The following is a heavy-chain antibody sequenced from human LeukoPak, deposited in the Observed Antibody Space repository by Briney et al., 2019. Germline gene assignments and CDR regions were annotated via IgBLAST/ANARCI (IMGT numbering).Heavy chain of an antibody. CDR3: ARDGFPGYFDY. Sequence: GASVKVSCKASGYTFTSYYMHWVRQAPGQGLEWMGIINPSGGSRSYAQKFQGRVTMTRDTSTSTVYMELSSLRSEDTAVYYCARDGFPGYFDYWGQGTLVTVSS. CDR2: INPSGGSR. CDR1: GYTFTSYY. D-gene: IGHD3-10*01. J-gene: IGHJ4*02. V-gene: IGHV1-46*01.